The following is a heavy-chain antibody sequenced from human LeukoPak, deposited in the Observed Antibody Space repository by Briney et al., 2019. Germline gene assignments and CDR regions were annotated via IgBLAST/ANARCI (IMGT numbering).Heavy chain of an antibody. CDR1: GFTFSSYA. Sequence: GGSLRLSCAASGFTFSSYAMSWVRQAPGKGLVWVSRINSDGTNTDYADSVKGRFTISRDNAKNTLYMQMNSLRVDDTAVYYCVREASGVSSSAFDVWGQGTMVTVSS. CDR3: VREASGVSSSAFDV. J-gene: IGHJ3*01. V-gene: IGHV3-74*01. CDR2: INSDGTNT. D-gene: IGHD1-26*01.